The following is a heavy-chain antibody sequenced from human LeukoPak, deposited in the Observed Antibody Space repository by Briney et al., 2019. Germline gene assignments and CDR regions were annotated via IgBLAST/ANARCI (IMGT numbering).Heavy chain of an antibody. CDR2: IHNSGST. D-gene: IGHD2-15*01. V-gene: IGHV4-39*01. CDR1: GGSISSSSYH. J-gene: IGHJ6*04. Sequence: PSESLSVTCTVSGGSISSSSYHWGWIRQPPGKGLESIGSIHNSGSTYYNPFLKSRVTISVDTSKNQFSLKLSSVTAADTAVHYCARLTPFAVDVWGKGTTVTVYS. CDR3: ARLTPFAVDV.